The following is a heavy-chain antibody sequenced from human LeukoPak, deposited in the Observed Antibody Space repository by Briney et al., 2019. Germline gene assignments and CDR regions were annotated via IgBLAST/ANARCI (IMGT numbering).Heavy chain of an antibody. CDR3: AKEPYYYGSGSPRVFGY. CDR2: ISGSGGST. V-gene: IGHV3-23*01. Sequence: GGSLRLSCAASGFTFSIYAMSWVRQAPGKGLEWVSAISGSGGSTYYADSVKGRFTISRDNSKNTLYLQMNSLRAEDTAVYYCAKEPYYYGSGSPRVFGYWGQGTLVTVSS. J-gene: IGHJ4*02. CDR1: GFTFSIYA. D-gene: IGHD3-10*01.